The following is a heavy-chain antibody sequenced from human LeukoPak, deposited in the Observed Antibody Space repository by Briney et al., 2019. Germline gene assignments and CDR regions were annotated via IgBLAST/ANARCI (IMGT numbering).Heavy chain of an antibody. D-gene: IGHD4-17*01. CDR2: IYYSGGT. J-gene: IGHJ4*02. V-gene: IGHV4-59*01. CDR1: GGSMSSYY. CDR3: ARDRDGNYGDYSPSDY. Sequence: SGTLSLTCTVSGGSMSSYYWSWIRQPPGKGLEWIGYIYYSGGTNYNPSLNSRVTISIDTSKNQLSLRLSSVTAADTAVYYCARDRDGNYGDYSPSDYWGQGILVTVSS.